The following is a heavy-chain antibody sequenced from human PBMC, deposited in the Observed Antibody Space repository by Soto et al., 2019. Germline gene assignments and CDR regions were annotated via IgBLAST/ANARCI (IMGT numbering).Heavy chain of an antibody. CDR2: IIPIIGTP. J-gene: IGHJ4*02. D-gene: IGHD3-10*01. CDR1: GGSLRNSG. V-gene: IGHV1-69*01. Sequence: QVQLVESGAEVMEPGSSVKLSCKASGGSLRNSGINWVRQAPGQGLEWVGGIIPIIGTPNYLQRLQTRVTITADESTNAAFLELGSLRFDATAIYYCARERDGSGSLSYEFDQWGQGTLVTVSS. CDR3: ARERDGSGSLSYEFDQ.